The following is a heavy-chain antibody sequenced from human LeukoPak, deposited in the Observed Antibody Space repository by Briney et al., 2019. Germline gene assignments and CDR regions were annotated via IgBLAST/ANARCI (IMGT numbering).Heavy chain of an antibody. D-gene: IGHD6-13*01. CDR1: GYTLTELS. CDR2: FDPEDGET. CDR3: ATGSIAAAGTYYYYYYMDV. V-gene: IGHV1-24*01. J-gene: IGHJ6*03. Sequence: ASVKVSCKVSGYTLTELSMHWVRQAPGKGLEWMGGFDPEDGETIYAQKFQGRVTMTEDTSTDTAYMELSSLRSEDTAVYYCATGSIAAAGTYYYYYYMDVWGKGTTVTIS.